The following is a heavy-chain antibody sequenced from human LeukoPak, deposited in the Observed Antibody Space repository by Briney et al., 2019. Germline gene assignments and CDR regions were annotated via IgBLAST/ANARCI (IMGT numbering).Heavy chain of an antibody. CDR2: IKRDGSEK. V-gene: IGHV3-7*01. CDR3: ARDKVVGATYFDY. Sequence: PGGSLRLSCAVSGFSFSSYWMSWVRQAPGKGPEWVANIKRDGSEKYYVDSVKGRFTISRDNAKNSLYLQMDSLRAEDTAVYYCARDKVVGATYFDYWGQGNLVTVSS. J-gene: IGHJ4*02. CDR1: GFSFSSYW. D-gene: IGHD1-26*01.